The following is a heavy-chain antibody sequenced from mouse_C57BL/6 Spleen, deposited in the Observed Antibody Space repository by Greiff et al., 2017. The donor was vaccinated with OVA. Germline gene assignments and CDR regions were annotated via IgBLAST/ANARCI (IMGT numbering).Heavy chain of an antibody. CDR2: IYPGDGDT. CDR3: ARGDPSLDYFDD. V-gene: IGHV1-80*01. CDR1: GYAFSSYW. J-gene: IGHJ2*01. D-gene: IGHD3-3*01. Sequence: VKLQQSGAELVKPGASVKISCKASGYAFSSYWMNWLKQRPGKGLEWIGQIYPGDGDTNYNGKFKGKATLTADKSSSTAYMQLSSLTSEDSAVYLCARGDPSLDYFDDWGQGTTLTVSS.